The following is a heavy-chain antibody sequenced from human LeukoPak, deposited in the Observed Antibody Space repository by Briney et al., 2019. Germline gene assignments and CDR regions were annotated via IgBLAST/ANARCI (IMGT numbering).Heavy chain of an antibody. CDR1: GFSLRNYW. CDR2: IKQDESEK. V-gene: IGHV3-7*01. J-gene: IGHJ4*02. CDR3: ARALDSSSSRYQAFEY. D-gene: IGHD2-2*01. Sequence: PGGSLRLSCVAAGFSLRNYWMSWVRQAPGKGLEWVANIKQDESEKYYVDSVKGRSTISRDNAKNSLYLQMNSLRDEDTAVYYCARALDSSSSRYQAFEYWGQGTLVTVSS.